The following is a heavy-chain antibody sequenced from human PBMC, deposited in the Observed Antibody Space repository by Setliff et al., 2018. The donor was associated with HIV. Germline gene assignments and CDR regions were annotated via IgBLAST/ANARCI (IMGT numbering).Heavy chain of an antibody. J-gene: IGHJ1*01. CDR3: ATPRPGSIAVAGTHAFDS. CDR2: INTNTGNP. Sequence: TVSSYAMNWVRRAPGQGLEWMGWINTNTGNPTYAQGFTGRFVFSLDTSVSTAYLQISSLKAEDTAAYYGATPRPGSIAVAGTHAFDSWAQGTLVTVTS. D-gene: IGHD6-19*01. CDR1: TVSSYA. V-gene: IGHV7-4-1*02.